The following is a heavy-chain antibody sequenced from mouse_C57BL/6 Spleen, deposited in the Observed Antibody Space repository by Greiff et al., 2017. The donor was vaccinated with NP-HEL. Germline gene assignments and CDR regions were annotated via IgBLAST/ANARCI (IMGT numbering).Heavy chain of an antibody. J-gene: IGHJ2*01. CDR1: GYTFTSYW. CDR2: ILPGSGST. Sequence: VQLQQSGAELAKPGASVKLSCKASGYTFTSYWMHWVKQRPGHGLEWIGEILPGSGSTNYNEKFKGKATFTADTSSNTAYMQLSSLTTEDSAIYYCASTVVAKGFDYWGQGTTLTVSS. D-gene: IGHD1-1*01. V-gene: IGHV1-9*01. CDR3: ASTVVAKGFDY.